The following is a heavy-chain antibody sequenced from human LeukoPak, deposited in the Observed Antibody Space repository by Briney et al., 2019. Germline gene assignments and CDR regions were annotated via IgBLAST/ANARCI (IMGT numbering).Heavy chain of an antibody. Sequence: QPGGSLRLSCTASRFTFSTYAMSWARQAPGKGLEWVSSISGSGDTTYYTGSVKGRFTISRDNSKNALYLQMSSLRAEDTAVYYCAKSQRNDQQVVQRIDYWGQGTLVTVSS. D-gene: IGHD2-2*01. CDR2: ISGSGDTT. V-gene: IGHV3-23*01. J-gene: IGHJ4*02. CDR3: AKSQRNDQQVVQRIDY. CDR1: RFTFSTYA.